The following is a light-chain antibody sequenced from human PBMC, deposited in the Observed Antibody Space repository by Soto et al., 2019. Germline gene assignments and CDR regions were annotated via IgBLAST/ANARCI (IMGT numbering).Light chain of an antibody. CDR1: QSVSSSY. J-gene: IGKJ1*01. CDR3: QQCGSSPWT. V-gene: IGKV3-20*01. Sequence: EIVLTQSPGTLSLSPGERATLSCMASQSVSSSYLAWYQQKPGQAPRLVIYAASNRATGIPDRFSGSGSGTDFTLTITRLEPEDFAVYYCQQCGSSPWTFGQGTRWIS. CDR2: AAS.